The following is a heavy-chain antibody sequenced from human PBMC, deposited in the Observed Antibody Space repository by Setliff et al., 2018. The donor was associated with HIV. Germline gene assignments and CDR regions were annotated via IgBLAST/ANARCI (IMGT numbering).Heavy chain of an antibody. J-gene: IGHJ4*02. V-gene: IGHV4-34*01. CDR1: GGSLSGYY. Sequence: SETLSLTCAVYGGSLSGYYWTWIRQPPGKGLEWIGEINHSGSTNYNPSLKSRVTISIDTSKNQFSLKLSSVTAADTAMYYCARGGLNYFDYWGQGTLVTVSS. CDR3: ARGGLNYFDY. CDR2: INHSGST. D-gene: IGHD3-16*01.